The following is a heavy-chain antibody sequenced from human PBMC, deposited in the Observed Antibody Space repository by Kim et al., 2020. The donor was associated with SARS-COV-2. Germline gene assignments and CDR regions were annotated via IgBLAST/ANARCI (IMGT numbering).Heavy chain of an antibody. CDR3: ARKKWELLSVWFDP. J-gene: IGHJ5*02. CDR1: GYTFTSYA. CDR2: INTNTGNP. Sequence: ASVKVSCKASGYTFTSYAMNWVRQAPGQGLEWMGWINTNTGNPTYAQGFTGRFVFSLDTSVSTAYLQISSLKAEDTAVYYCARKKWELLSVWFDPWGQGTLVTVSS. V-gene: IGHV7-4-1*02. D-gene: IGHD1-26*01.